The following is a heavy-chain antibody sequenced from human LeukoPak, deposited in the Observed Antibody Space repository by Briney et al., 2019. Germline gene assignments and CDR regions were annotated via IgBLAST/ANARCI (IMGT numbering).Heavy chain of an antibody. J-gene: IGHJ4*02. Sequence: SQTLSLTCAVSGGSISSGGYSWSWIRQPPGKGLELSGYIFHSGNTYYNPSLKSRVTISVDMSKNQFSLSLRSVTAADTAVYYCAGEYSSGWRFDYWGQGTLVTVSS. CDR3: AGEYSSGWRFDY. V-gene: IGHV4-30-2*01. CDR2: IFHSGNT. CDR1: GGSISSGGYS. D-gene: IGHD6-19*01.